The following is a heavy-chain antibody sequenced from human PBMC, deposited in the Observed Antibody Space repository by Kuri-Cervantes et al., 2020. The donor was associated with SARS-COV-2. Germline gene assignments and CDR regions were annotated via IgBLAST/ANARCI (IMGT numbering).Heavy chain of an antibody. Sequence: SETLSLTCTVSGGSISSSSYYWGWIRQAPGKGLEWIGSIYYSGSTYYNPSLKSRVTITVDTSKNQFSLKLSSVTAADTAVYYCARGRSPGYWGQGTLVTVSS. CDR2: IYYSGST. CDR3: ARGRSPGY. J-gene: IGHJ4*02. CDR1: GGSISSSSYY. V-gene: IGHV4-39*07.